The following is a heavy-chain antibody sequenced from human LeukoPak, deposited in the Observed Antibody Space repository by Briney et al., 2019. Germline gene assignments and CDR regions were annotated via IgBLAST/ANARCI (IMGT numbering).Heavy chain of an antibody. D-gene: IGHD2-2*01. V-gene: IGHV4-4*07. Sequence: PSETLSLTCTVSGASISGYYWSWLRQPAGKGLEWIGRIYSIGGTGSNPSLKSRVPMSLHTSKNQFSLQLSSVTAAVSATYCGARRRIGIGSSFASWGQGTLVTVSS. CDR3: ARRRIGIGSSFAS. CDR2: IYSIGGT. J-gene: IGHJ4*02. CDR1: GASISGYY.